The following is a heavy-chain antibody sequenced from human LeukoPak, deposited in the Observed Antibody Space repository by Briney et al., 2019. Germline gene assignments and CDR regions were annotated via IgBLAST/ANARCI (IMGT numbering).Heavy chain of an antibody. CDR1: GYTFTSYG. CDR2: ISAYNGNT. V-gene: IGHV1-18*01. D-gene: IGHD3-16*01. Sequence: ASVKVSCKASGYTFTSYGISWVRQAPGQGLEWMGWISAYNGNTNYAQKLQGRVTMTTDTSTSTAYMELRSLRSDDTAVYYCARAMITFGGAYTGSDYWGQGTLVTVSS. CDR3: ARAMITFGGAYTGSDY. J-gene: IGHJ4*02.